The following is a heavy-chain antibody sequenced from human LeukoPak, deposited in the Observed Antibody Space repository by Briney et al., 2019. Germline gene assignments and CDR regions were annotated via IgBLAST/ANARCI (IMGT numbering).Heavy chain of an antibody. J-gene: IGHJ4*02. CDR1: GGSISGSSYY. Sequence: SETLSLTCTVSGGSISGSSYYWGWIRQPPGTGLEWIGSIYYSGSTYYNPSLKSRVTISVDRSKNQFSLKLSSVTAADTAVYYCASFHSSGWYYFDYWGQGTLVTVSS. CDR3: ASFHSSGWYYFDY. CDR2: IYYSGST. V-gene: IGHV4-39*07. D-gene: IGHD6-19*01.